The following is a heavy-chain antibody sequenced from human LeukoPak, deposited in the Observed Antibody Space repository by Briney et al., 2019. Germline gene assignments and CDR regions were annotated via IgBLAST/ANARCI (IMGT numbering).Heavy chain of an antibody. D-gene: IGHD2-15*01. CDR2: IYYSGST. Sequence: PSETLSLTCTVSGGSISSSSYHWGWIRQPPGKGLEWIGSIYYSGSTYYNPSLKSRVTISVDTSKNQFSLKLSSVTAADTAVYYCASLVRWYQYYFDSWGQGTLVTVSS. CDR3: ASLVRWYQYYFDS. J-gene: IGHJ4*02. CDR1: GGSISSSSYH. V-gene: IGHV4-39*01.